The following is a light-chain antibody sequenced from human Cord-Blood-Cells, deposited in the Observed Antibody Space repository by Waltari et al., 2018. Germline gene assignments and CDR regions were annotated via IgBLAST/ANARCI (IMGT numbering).Light chain of an antibody. Sequence: DIVLTQSPATLSLSPGERATLSCRDSQSVSSYLASYQQKHGQAPRLLNYDASNRATGIPARFSGSGSGTDFTLTIRSLEPEDFAGYYCQQRSNWLTFGGGTKVEIK. CDR3: QQRSNWLT. CDR2: DAS. V-gene: IGKV3-11*01. CDR1: QSVSSY. J-gene: IGKJ4*01.